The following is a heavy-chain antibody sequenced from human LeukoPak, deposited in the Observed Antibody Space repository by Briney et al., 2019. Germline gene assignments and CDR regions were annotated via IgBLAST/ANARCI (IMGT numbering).Heavy chain of an antibody. Sequence: SQTLSLTCAISGDSVSSNSAAWNWIRQSPSRGLEWLGRTYYRSKWYNDYAVSVKSRITINPDTPKNQFSLQLNSVTPEDTAVYYCARAVAQRAYYYYYYMDVWGKGTTVTISS. J-gene: IGHJ6*03. D-gene: IGHD1-1*01. CDR2: TYYRSKWYN. CDR1: GDSVSSNSAA. V-gene: IGHV6-1*01. CDR3: ARAVAQRAYYYYYYMDV.